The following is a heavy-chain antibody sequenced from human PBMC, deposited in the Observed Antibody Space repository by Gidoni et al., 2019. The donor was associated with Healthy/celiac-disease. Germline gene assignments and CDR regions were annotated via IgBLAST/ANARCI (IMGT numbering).Heavy chain of an antibody. V-gene: IGHV4-39*01. J-gene: IGHJ3*02. CDR3: AREYSSSSGAFDI. D-gene: IGHD6-6*01. CDR2: IYYSGRT. CDR1: GGSISCSSYY. Sequence: QLQLQESGPGLVKPSENLSLTCTVSGGSISCSSYYWGWIRQPPGKGLEWIGSIYYSGRTYYNPSLKSRVTISVDTSKNQFSLKLISVTAADTAVYYCAREYSSSSGAFDIWGQGTMVTVSS.